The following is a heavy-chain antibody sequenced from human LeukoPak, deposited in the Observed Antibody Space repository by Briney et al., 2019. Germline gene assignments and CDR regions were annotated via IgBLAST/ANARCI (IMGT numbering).Heavy chain of an antibody. V-gene: IGHV4-31*03. CDR2: IYNSGST. D-gene: IGHD6-13*01. J-gene: IGHJ5*02. Sequence: PSETLSLTCSVSGASISSGGFSWTWIRQHPGRGLEWIGYIYNSGSTYYSPSLQSRVTISVDTSKNQFSLNLRSVTAADTAVYYCARGGIAAHLMYGFQNWFAPWGQGTLVTVSS. CDR1: GASISSGGFS. CDR3: ARGGIAAHLMYGFQNWFAP.